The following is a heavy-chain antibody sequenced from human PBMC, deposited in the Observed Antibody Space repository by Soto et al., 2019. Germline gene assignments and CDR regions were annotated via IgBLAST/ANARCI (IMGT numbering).Heavy chain of an antibody. Sequence: GGSLRLSCAASGFTFSSYAMHWVRQAPGKGLEWVAVISYDGSNKYYADSVKGRFTISRDNSKNTLYLQMNSLRAEDTAVYYCARDGSYSSSWYGMGGAGDYYYYYGMDVWGQGTTVTVSS. V-gene: IGHV3-30-3*01. CDR1: GFTFSSYA. CDR3: ARDGSYSSSWYGMGGAGDYYYYYGMDV. J-gene: IGHJ6*02. D-gene: IGHD6-13*01. CDR2: ISYDGSNK.